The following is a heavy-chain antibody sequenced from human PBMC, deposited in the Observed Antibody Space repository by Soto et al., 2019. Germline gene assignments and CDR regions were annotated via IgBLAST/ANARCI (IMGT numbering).Heavy chain of an antibody. J-gene: IGHJ6*02. D-gene: IGHD6-13*01. CDR3: ARELPNSSSWYHYYYYGMGV. Sequence: GGSLRLSCAASGFTFSSYWMSWVRQAPGKGLEWVANIKQDGSEKYYVDSVKGRFTISRDNAKNSLYLQMNSLRAEDTAVYYCARELPNSSSWYHYYYYGMGVWGQGTTVTVSS. CDR2: IKQDGSEK. V-gene: IGHV3-7*01. CDR1: GFTFSSYW.